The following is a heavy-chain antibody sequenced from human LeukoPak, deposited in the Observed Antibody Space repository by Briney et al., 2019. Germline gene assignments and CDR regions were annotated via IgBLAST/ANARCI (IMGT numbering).Heavy chain of an antibody. D-gene: IGHD2-15*01. CDR2: IYYGGST. CDR1: GDSIYSNY. Sequence: SETLSLTCSVSGDSIYSNYWSWLRQPPGKGLEWIGYIYYGGSTNYNPSLKSRVSMSVDTSKIQFSLNLSSVTAADTAVYHCARLLAGCPGGRCRAHFDYWGQGTLVTVSS. V-gene: IGHV4-59*01. CDR3: ARLLAGCPGGRCRAHFDY. J-gene: IGHJ4*02.